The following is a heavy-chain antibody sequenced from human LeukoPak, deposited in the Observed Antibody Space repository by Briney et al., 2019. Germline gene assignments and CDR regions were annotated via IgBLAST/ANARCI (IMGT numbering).Heavy chain of an antibody. CDR2: IYYSGST. J-gene: IGHJ2*01. CDR1: GGSISSGDYY. Sequence: SETLSLTWTVSGGSISSGDYYWGWIRQLPGKGLEWIGYIYYSGSTHYNPSLKSRVTISVDTSKNQFSLKLSSVTAADTAVYYCARDWSRGVFKPWYFDLWGRGTLVTVSS. V-gene: IGHV4-30-4*01. D-gene: IGHD3-3*01. CDR3: ARDWSRGVFKPWYFDL.